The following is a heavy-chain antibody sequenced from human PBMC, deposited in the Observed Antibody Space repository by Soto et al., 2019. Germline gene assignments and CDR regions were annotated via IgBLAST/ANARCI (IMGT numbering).Heavy chain of an antibody. V-gene: IGHV2-5*01. J-gene: IGHJ5*02. Sequence: QITLKESGPTLVNPTQTLTLTCTFSGFSLITSGVGVGWIRQPPGKSLEWLALIYWNDAKRYSPSLENRLAITQDPSRDQGFLTKANMDPLDPATYYCAHMQYSRSSRWFGPWGQGTLVTVSS. CDR3: AHMQYSRSSRWFGP. CDR1: GFSLITSGVG. D-gene: IGHD6-6*01. CDR2: IYWNDAK.